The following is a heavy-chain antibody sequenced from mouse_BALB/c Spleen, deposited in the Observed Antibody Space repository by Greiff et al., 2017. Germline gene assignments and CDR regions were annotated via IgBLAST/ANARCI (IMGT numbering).Heavy chain of an antibody. CDR2: ISSGGSYT. D-gene: IGHD4-1*01. CDR1: GFTFSSYG. Sequence: EVKVVESGGDLVKPGGSLKLSCAASGFTFSSYGMSWVRQTPDKRLEWVATISSGGSYTYYPDSVKGRFTISRDNAKNTLYLQMSSLKSEDTAMYYCARTGTGYFDVWGAGTTVTVSS. J-gene: IGHJ1*01. CDR3: ARTGTGYFDV. V-gene: IGHV5-6*01.